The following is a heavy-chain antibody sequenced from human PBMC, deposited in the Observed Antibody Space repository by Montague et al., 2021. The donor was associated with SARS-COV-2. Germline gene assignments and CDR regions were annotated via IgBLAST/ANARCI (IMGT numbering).Heavy chain of an antibody. CDR2: IYYSGST. CDR1: GGSISSGGYY. J-gene: IGHJ4*02. CDR3: ARAYCDILTGYYNFDY. V-gene: IGHV4-31*03. Sequence: TLSLTSTVSGGSISSGGYYWSWIRQPPGKGLEWIGYIYYSGSTYYXPSLKSRVTISVDTSKNQFSLKLSSVTAADTAVYYCARAYCDILTGYYNFDYWGQGTMVTVSS. D-gene: IGHD3-9*01.